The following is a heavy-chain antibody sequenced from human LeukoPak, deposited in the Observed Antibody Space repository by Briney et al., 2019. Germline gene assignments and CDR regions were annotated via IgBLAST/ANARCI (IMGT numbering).Heavy chain of an antibody. CDR1: GFTVSTNY. J-gene: IGHJ4*02. CDR3: ARDQGPSLGGHARY. Sequence: PGGSLRLSCAASGFTVSTNYMSWVRQAPGKGLEWVSIIHAGGTTYYADSVKGRFTISRDNSKNTLYLQMNNLRTEDTAVYYCARDQGPSLGGHARYWGQGTLVTVSS. V-gene: IGHV3-66*02. CDR2: IHAGGTT.